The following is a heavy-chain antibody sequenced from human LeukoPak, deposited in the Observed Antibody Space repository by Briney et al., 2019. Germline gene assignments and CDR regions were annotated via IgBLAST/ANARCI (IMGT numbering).Heavy chain of an antibody. J-gene: IGHJ4*02. Sequence: PGGSLRLSCEGSGFTFSNYWMGWVRQAPGKGLQWVANIKTDGSEKYYVDSVKGRFTISRDNAKNSLYLQMNSLRAEDTAVYYCAKWFHGQGYWGQGTLVTVSS. CDR1: GFTFSNYW. CDR2: IKTDGSEK. D-gene: IGHD3-10*01. CDR3: AKWFHGQGY. V-gene: IGHV3-7*01.